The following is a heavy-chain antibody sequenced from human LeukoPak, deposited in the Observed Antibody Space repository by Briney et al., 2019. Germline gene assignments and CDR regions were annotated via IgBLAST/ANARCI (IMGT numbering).Heavy chain of an antibody. J-gene: IGHJ4*02. V-gene: IGHV3-21*01. CDR3: ARVDGYSFFDY. Sequence: KPAGSLRFSCAASGFTFSSNSMNWIRHAPGKGLKWFSSISSSSSYIYYADSVEGRFTISRDNAKNSPYLQMNSLRAEDTAVYYCARVDGYSFFDYWGQGALVTVSS. D-gene: IGHD5-24*01. CDR1: GFTFSSNS. CDR2: ISSSSSYI.